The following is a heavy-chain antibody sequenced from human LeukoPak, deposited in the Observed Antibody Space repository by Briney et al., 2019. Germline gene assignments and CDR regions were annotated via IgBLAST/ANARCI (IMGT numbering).Heavy chain of an antibody. Sequence: GASVKVSCKASGGTFSSYAISWVRQAPGQGLEWMGGIIPIFGTANYAQKFQGRVTITADESTSTAYMELSSLRSEDTAVYYCARGLFLRYFEPHYMDVWGKGTTVTISS. CDR1: GGTFSSYA. J-gene: IGHJ6*03. CDR2: IIPIFGTA. CDR3: ARGLFLRYFEPHYMDV. D-gene: IGHD3-9*01. V-gene: IGHV1-69*13.